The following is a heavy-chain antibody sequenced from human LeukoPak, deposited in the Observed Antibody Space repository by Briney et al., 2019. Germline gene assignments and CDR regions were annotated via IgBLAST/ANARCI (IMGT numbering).Heavy chain of an antibody. Sequence: GASVKVSCKASGYTFTSYGISWVRQAPGQGLEWMGWISAYNGNTNYAQKLQGRVTMTTDTSTSTAYMELRSLRSDDTAVYYCARVTLSIRFYWSSLNWFDPWGQGTLVTVSS. D-gene: IGHD1-26*01. CDR2: ISAYNGNT. CDR1: GYTFTSYG. V-gene: IGHV1-18*01. CDR3: ARVTLSIRFYWSSLNWFDP. J-gene: IGHJ5*02.